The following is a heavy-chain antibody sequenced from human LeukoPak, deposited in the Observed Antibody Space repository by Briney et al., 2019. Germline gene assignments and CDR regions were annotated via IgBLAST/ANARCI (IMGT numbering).Heavy chain of an antibody. V-gene: IGHV3-23*01. CDR1: GFTLSSYA. D-gene: IGHD3-10*01. CDR3: AKDLKWFGELSGYYYGMDV. Sequence: PGGSLRLSCAASGFTLSSYAMSWVRQAPGKGLEWVSAISGSGGSTYYADSVKGRFTISRDNSKNTLYLQMNSLRAEDTAVYYCAKDLKWFGELSGYYYGMDVWGQGTTVTVSS. J-gene: IGHJ6*02. CDR2: ISGSGGST.